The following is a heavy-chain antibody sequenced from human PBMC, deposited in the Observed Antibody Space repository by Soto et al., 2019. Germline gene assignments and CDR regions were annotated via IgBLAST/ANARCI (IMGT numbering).Heavy chain of an antibody. CDR3: ARDYDILTGPRTGFDY. Sequence: ASVKVSCKASGYTFTSYGISWVRQAPGQGLEWMGWISAYNGNTNYAQKLQGRVTMTTDTSTSTAYMELRSLRSDDTAVYYCARDYDILTGPRTGFDYWGQGTLVTASS. CDR1: GYTFTSYG. J-gene: IGHJ4*02. CDR2: ISAYNGNT. V-gene: IGHV1-18*01. D-gene: IGHD3-9*01.